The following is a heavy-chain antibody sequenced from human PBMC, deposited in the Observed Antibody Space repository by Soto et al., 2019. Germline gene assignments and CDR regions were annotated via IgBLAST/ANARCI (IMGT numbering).Heavy chain of an antibody. J-gene: IGHJ4*02. CDR3: ARDSADYYFDY. CDR1: GGSISSSSYY. V-gene: IGHV4-39*07. CDR2: IYYSGST. Sequence: SETLSLTCTVSGGSISSSSYYWGWIRQPPGKGLEWIGSIYYSGSTYYNPSLKSRVTISVDTSMNQFSLKLSSVTAADTAVYYCARDSADYYFDYWGQGTLVTVSS. D-gene: IGHD2-21*01.